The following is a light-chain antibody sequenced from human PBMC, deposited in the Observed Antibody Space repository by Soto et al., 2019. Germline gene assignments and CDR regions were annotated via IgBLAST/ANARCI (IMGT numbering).Light chain of an antibody. Sequence: QSVLTQPPSASGTPGQRVTISCSGTYSNVGSNVVNWYQQVPGAAPQLVIYSNDRRPSGVPDRFLGSKSGASASRAISGLQTEDEASKYCAAWDHSLIALLFGGGPTLTVL. CDR1: YSNVGSNV. J-gene: IGLJ3*02. CDR2: SND. CDR3: AAWDHSLIALL. V-gene: IGLV1-44*01.